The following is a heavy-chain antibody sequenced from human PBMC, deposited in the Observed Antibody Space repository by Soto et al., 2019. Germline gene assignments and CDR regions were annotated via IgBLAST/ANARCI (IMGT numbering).Heavy chain of an antibody. D-gene: IGHD1-1*01. V-gene: IGHV3-30-3*01. CDR2: ISYDGSKT. Sequence: QVQLVESGGGMVQPGRSLRLSCAASGFTFSSHGIHWVRQAPGKGLEWVTFISYDGSKTYYADSVKGRFTISRDNSQNTLYVQMNSLRPEDTAVYFCARDWANGWTYLGIDDWGHGTLVTVSS. CDR3: ARDWANGWTYLGIDD. CDR1: GFTFSSHG. J-gene: IGHJ4*01.